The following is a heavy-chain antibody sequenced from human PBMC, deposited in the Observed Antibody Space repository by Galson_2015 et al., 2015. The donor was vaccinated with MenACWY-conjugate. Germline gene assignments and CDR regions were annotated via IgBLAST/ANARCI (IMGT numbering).Heavy chain of an antibody. CDR2: ISSSSRTI. D-gene: IGHD3-3*01. V-gene: IGHV3-48*04. CDR1: GFTFSSYN. CDR3: ARDGIFGVVIYFDY. Sequence: SLRLSCAASGFTFSSYNMNWVRQAPGKGLELVSYISSSSRTIYYADSVKGRFTISRDNTKNSLYLQINSLRAEDTAVYYCARDGIFGVVIYFDYWGQGAQVTVSS. J-gene: IGHJ4*02.